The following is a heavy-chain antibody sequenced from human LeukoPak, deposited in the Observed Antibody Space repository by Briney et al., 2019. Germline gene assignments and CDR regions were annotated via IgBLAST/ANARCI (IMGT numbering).Heavy chain of an antibody. J-gene: IGHJ4*02. CDR1: GGSISSYY. D-gene: IGHD3-9*01. CDR3: ARDTYDILTGYNSFDY. Sequence: SETLSLTCTVSGGSISSYYWSWIRQPAGKGLEWIGRVYTSGSTNYSPSFKSRVTMSLDRSKNQFSLKLSSVTAADTAVYYCARDTYDILTGYNSFDYWGQGTLVTVSS. CDR2: VYTSGST. V-gene: IGHV4-4*07.